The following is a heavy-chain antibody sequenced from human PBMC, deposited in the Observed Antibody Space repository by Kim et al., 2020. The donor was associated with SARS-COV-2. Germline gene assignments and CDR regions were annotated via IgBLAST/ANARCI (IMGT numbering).Heavy chain of an antibody. CDR2: ISSSSSYI. V-gene: IGHV3-21*04. D-gene: IGHD3-22*01. CDR1: GFTFSSYS. J-gene: IGHJ4*02. CDR3: ARDFHYYYDSSGYYYFDY. Sequence: GGSLRLSCAASGFTFSSYSMNWVRQAPGKGLEWVSSISSSSSYIYYADSVKARFTISRDNAKNSLYLQMNSLRAEDTAVYYCARDFHYYYDSSGYYYFDYWGQGTLVTVSS.